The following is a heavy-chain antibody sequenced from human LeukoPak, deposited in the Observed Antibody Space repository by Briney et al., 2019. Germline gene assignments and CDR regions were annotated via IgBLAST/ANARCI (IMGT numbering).Heavy chain of an antibody. V-gene: IGHV1-46*01. Sequence: ASVKVSCKASGYTFTSYYMHWVRQAPGQGLEWMGIINPSGGSTSYAQKFQGRVTMTRDTSTSTVYMELSSLRSEDTAVYYCARPGYSSHGDDAFDIWGQGTMVTVSS. CDR3: ARPGYSSHGDDAFDI. D-gene: IGHD6-13*01. J-gene: IGHJ3*02. CDR2: INPSGGST. CDR1: GYTFTSYY.